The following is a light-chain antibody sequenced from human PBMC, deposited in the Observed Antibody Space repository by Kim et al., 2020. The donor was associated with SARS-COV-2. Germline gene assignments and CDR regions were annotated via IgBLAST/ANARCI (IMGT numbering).Light chain of an antibody. Sequence: SPGERAHLSCRASQSVISNYLAWYQQKTGQAPRLLIYITSTRASGIPDSFSGSGSGTDFTLTISTLEPEDFAVYYCQQYGSIPRTFGQGTRLEIK. CDR1: QSVISNY. CDR3: QQYGSIPRT. J-gene: IGKJ5*01. V-gene: IGKV3-20*01. CDR2: ITS.